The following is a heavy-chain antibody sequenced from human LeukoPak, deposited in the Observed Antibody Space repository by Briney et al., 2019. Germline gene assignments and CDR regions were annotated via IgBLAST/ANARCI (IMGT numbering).Heavy chain of an antibody. J-gene: IGHJ4*02. CDR3: ARSPRNYDFWSGYFDY. Sequence: GGSLRLSCAASGFTVSSNYMSWVRQAPGKGLEWVSVIYSGGSTYYADSVKGRFTISRDNSKNTLYLQMNSLRAEDTAVYYCARSPRNYDFWSGYFDYWGQGTLVTVSS. CDR2: IYSGGST. D-gene: IGHD3-3*01. CDR1: GFTVSSNY. V-gene: IGHV3-53*05.